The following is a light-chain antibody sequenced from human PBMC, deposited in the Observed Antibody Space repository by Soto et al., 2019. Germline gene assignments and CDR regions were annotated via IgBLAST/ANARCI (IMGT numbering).Light chain of an antibody. Sequence: DIQMTQSPSSLSASVGDRVTITCRASQSINNYLSWYQQKPGKAPNLLIFGASTLQSGVPSRFSGSGSGTDFTLTISCLQSEDFATYYCQECYSFPRVTFGGGTRLEIK. V-gene: IGKV1-39*01. J-gene: IGKJ5*01. CDR2: GAS. CDR1: QSINNY. CDR3: QECYSFPRVT.